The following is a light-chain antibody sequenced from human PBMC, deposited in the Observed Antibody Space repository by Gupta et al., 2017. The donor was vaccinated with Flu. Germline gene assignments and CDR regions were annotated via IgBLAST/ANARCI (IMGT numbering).Light chain of an antibody. CDR1: SSDVGAYEY. Sequence: QSALTQPRSVSGSPGPSVRISCTGTSSDVGAYEYVSWYQQYPGKAPKFIIYDVYKRPSGVPDRFSASKSGNTASLTISGLQAEDEADYYCCSYAGSYSWVFGGGTKLTVL. V-gene: IGLV2-11*01. CDR3: CSYAGSYSWV. J-gene: IGLJ3*02. CDR2: DVY.